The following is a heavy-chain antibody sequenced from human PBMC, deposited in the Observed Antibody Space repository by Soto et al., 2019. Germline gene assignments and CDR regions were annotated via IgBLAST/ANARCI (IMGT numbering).Heavy chain of an antibody. J-gene: IGHJ6*02. V-gene: IGHV3-21*01. D-gene: IGHD6-6*01. CDR3: ARDVEYSSSDYGMDV. CDR2: ISSSSSYI. CDR1: GFTFRRNN. Sequence: PGGSLRLSCAASGFTFRRNNMSWVRQAPGKGLEWVSSISSSSSYIYYADSVKGRFTISRDNAKNSLYLQMNSLRAEDTAVYYCARDVEYSSSDYGMDVWGQGTTVTV.